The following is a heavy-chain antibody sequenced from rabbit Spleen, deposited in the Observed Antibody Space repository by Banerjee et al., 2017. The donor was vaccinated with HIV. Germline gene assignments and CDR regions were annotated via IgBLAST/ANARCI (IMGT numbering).Heavy chain of an antibody. J-gene: IGHJ4*01. D-gene: IGHD3-1*01. Sequence: QSLEESGGDLVKPGASLTLTCTASGVSFSSSSYMCWVRQAPGKGLEWIACIDTGSSGFTYFATWAKGRFTCSKTSSTTVTLQMTRLTAADTATYFCGRSSDAGYAAYGYGFNLWGPGTLVTVS. CDR1: GVSFSSSSY. CDR3: GRSSDAGYAAYGYGFNL. V-gene: IGHV1S40*01. CDR2: IDTGSSGFT.